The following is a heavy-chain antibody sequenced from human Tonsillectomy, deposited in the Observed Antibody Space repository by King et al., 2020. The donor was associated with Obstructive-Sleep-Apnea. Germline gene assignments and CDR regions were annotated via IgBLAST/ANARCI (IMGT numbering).Heavy chain of an antibody. CDR2: IIVNGGRT. CDR1: GVSFINFG. D-gene: IGHD2-21*02. Sequence: QLVQSGGGLVQGSLRLSCAASGVSFINFGMSCVRRAPGKGLEWVLNIIVNGGRTYYEDSVNGRFTLSRYNSKNTVYLQMNSLRAEYTAVYYCARMAYCGGDCYFRAFDIWGQGTMVTFSS. J-gene: IGHJ3*02. CDR3: ARMAYCGGDCYFRAFDI. V-gene: IGHV3-23*04.